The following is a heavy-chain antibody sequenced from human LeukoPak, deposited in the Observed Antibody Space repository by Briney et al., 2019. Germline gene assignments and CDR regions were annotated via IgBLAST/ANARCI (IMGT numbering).Heavy chain of an antibody. CDR3: AKVPRQHDNWFDP. D-gene: IGHD3-9*01. CDR1: GFTFSSHS. CDR2: ISSDSTII. J-gene: IGHJ5*02. Sequence: GGSLRLSCAASGFTFSSHSMNWVRQAPGKGLEWISYISSDSTIIHYADSVKGRFTISRDDAKSSLYLQMNSLRAEDTAIYYCAKVPRQHDNWFDPWGQGTLVTVCS. V-gene: IGHV3-48*01.